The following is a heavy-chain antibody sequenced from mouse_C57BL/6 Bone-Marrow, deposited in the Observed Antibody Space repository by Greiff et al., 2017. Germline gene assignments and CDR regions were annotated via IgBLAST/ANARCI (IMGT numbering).Heavy chain of an antibody. V-gene: IGHV1-69*01. Sequence: QVQLPQPGAELVMPGASVKLSCKASGYTFPSYWLHWVKQRPGKGLEWIGAIDPSDSYTNSNPKFKGKSTLTVDKYSSTAYMQLSSLTSEDSAVYYCARETLVWCAYWGQGTLVTVAA. CDR1: GYTFPSYW. CDR3: ARETLVWCAY. D-gene: IGHD1-2*01. CDR2: IDPSDSYT. J-gene: IGHJ3*01.